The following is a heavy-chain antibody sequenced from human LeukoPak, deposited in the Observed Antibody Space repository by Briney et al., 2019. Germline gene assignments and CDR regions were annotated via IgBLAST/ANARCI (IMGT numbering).Heavy chain of an antibody. CDR2: ISSSSSYI. V-gene: IGHV3-21*01. Sequence: PGGSLRLSCAASGFTFSSYSMNWVRQAPGKGLEWVSSISSSSSYIYYADSVKGRFTISRDNAKNSLYLQMNSLRAEDTAVYYCARDRGYYGSGRQNHYYYMDAWGKGTTVTVSS. D-gene: IGHD3-10*01. J-gene: IGHJ6*03. CDR3: ARDRGYYGSGRQNHYYYMDA. CDR1: GFTFSSYS.